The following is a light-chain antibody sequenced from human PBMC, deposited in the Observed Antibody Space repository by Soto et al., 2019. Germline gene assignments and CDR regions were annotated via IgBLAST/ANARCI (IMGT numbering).Light chain of an antibody. CDR2: GNS. V-gene: IGLV1-40*01. J-gene: IGLJ3*02. Sequence: QSVLTQPPSVSGAPGQRVTISCTGSSSNIGAGYDVHWYQQLPGTAPKFLIHGNSNRPSGVPDRFSGSKSGTSASLAITGRQAEDEADYYCQSYDSSLSGGVFGGGTKLTVL. CDR1: SSNIGAGYD. CDR3: QSYDSSLSGGV.